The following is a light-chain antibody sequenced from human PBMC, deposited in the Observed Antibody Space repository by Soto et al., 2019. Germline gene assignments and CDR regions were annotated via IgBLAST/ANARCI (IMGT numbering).Light chain of an antibody. CDR3: QTWGTGIHGV. CDR1: SGHSSYA. J-gene: IGLJ3*02. Sequence: QSVLTQSPSASASLGASVKLTSTLSSGHSSYAIAWHQQQPEKAPRYLMKLNSDGSHSKGDGIPDRFSGSSSGAERYLTISSLQSEDEADYYCQTWGTGIHGVFGGGTKLTVL. CDR2: LNSDGSH. V-gene: IGLV4-69*01.